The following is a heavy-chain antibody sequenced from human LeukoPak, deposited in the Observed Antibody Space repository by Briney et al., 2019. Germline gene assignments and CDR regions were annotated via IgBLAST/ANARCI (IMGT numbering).Heavy chain of an antibody. Sequence: PGGSLRLSCAASGFTFSSYTMNWVRQAPGKGLEWVSSISSSSNYIYYADSVKGRFTISRDKAKNSLYLQMNSLRAEDTAVYYCARDLILADSGGSSAHDYWGQGTLVTVSS. J-gene: IGHJ4*02. CDR1: GFTFSSYT. CDR2: ISSSSNYI. V-gene: IGHV3-21*01. D-gene: IGHD2-15*01. CDR3: ARDLILADSGGSSAHDY.